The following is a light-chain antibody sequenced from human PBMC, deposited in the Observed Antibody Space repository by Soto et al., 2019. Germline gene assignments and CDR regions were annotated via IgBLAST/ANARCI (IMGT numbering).Light chain of an antibody. CDR2: GAS. CDR1: QNFGNTF. CDR3: QQYGSSPYT. J-gene: IGKJ2*01. V-gene: IGKV3-20*01. Sequence: EIVLTQSPGTLSLSPGERATLSCRASQNFGNTFLAWYQQKPGQAPRLLIYGASNRATGIPDRFSGGGSGTDFTLTISRLEPEDFAVYYCQQYGSSPYTFGQGTKLEIK.